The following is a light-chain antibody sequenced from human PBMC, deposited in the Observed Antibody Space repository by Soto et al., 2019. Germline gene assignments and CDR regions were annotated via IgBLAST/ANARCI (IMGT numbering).Light chain of an antibody. Sequence: DIVMTQSPDSLAVSLGERATINCRSSQSVFFSPTNRNNLAWYQQKPGQPPRLLIYWASTRQSGVPDRFSGSGSATDFTLTISILQAEDVAFYYCQQYYSSPPWTFGQGTKVEIK. J-gene: IGKJ1*01. CDR3: QQYYSSPPWT. CDR2: WAS. CDR1: QSVFFSPTNRNN. V-gene: IGKV4-1*01.